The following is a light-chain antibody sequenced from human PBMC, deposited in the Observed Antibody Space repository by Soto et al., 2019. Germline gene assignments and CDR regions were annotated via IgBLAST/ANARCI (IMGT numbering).Light chain of an antibody. CDR1: QDISNY. Sequence: DIQLTQSPPSLSASVGDRVTITCQASQDISNYLNWYQQKLGKAPKLLIYDASNLETGVPSRFSGSGSATYFTFTISSLQPEDIATYYCQQYSHLITFGRGTRLEIK. J-gene: IGKJ5*01. CDR2: DAS. CDR3: QQYSHLIT. V-gene: IGKV1-33*01.